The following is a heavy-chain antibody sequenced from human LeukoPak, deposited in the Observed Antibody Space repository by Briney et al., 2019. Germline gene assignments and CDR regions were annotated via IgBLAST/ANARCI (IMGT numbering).Heavy chain of an antibody. CDR1: GFTFSSNY. V-gene: IGHV3-53*01. D-gene: IGHD5-18*01. Sequence: PGGSLRLSCAASGFTFSSNYMSWVRQAPGKGLEWVSVIYSGGSTYYADSVKGRFTISRDNSKNTLYLQMNSLRAEDTAVYYCARGDSYGSRVSESWGQGTLVTVSS. J-gene: IGHJ5*02. CDR2: IYSGGST. CDR3: ARGDSYGSRVSES.